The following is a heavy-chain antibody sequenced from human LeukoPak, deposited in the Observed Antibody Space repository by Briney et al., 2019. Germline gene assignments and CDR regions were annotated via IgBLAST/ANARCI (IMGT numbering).Heavy chain of an antibody. CDR1: GFTVNSHY. Sequence: GGSLRLSCAASGFTVNSHYMSWVRQAPGKGLEWVSIIYDGGTTSYEDSVKGRFTISRDNSNNILYLQMSSLRAEDTAVYYCATVAGGTYYFDLWGQGALVTVSS. CDR3: ATVAGGTYYFDL. V-gene: IGHV3-53*01. CDR2: IYDGGTT. D-gene: IGHD1-26*01. J-gene: IGHJ4*02.